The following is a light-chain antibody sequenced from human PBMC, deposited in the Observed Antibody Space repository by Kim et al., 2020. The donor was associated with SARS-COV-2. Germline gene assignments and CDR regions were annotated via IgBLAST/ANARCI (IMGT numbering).Light chain of an antibody. Sequence: LSPGDRATLSCRASQSVSVYLAWYQQKPGQAPRLLIHDASNRATAVPTRFSGSGSGTDFTLTISSLEPEDFAIYYCQHRSNWPLTFGGGTKVEIK. J-gene: IGKJ4*01. CDR3: QHRSNWPLT. CDR2: DAS. V-gene: IGKV3-11*01. CDR1: QSVSVY.